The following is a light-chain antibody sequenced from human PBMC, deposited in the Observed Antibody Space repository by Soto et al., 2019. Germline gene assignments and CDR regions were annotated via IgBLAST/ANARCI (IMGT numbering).Light chain of an antibody. Sequence: QSALTQPASVSGSPGQSITISCTGTSSDVGSYDLVSWYQHLPGKAPKLMIYEVNKRPSGVSNRLSGSKSGNTASLTISGLQAEDDGDYYCSSYAGGTTLWVLGGGTKLTVL. J-gene: IGLJ3*02. V-gene: IGLV2-23*02. CDR1: SSDVGSYDL. CDR2: EVN. CDR3: SSYAGGTTLWV.